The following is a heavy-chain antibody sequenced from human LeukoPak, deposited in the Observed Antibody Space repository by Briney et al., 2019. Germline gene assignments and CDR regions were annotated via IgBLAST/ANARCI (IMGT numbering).Heavy chain of an antibody. D-gene: IGHD6-25*01. CDR1: GYTFTSYG. Sequence: ASVKVSCKASGYTFTSYGISWVRQAPGQGLEWMGRIIPIFGTANYAQKFQGRVTITTDESTSTAYMELSSLRSEDTAVYYCARDPGIAAALAYWGQGTLVTVSS. J-gene: IGHJ4*02. CDR3: ARDPGIAAALAY. CDR2: IIPIFGTA. V-gene: IGHV1-69*05.